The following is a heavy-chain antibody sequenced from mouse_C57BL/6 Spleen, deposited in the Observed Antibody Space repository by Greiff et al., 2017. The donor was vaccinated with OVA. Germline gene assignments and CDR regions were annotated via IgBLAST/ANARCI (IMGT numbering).Heavy chain of an antibody. D-gene: IGHD2-1*01. CDR3: ARDPYGNYFDY. Sequence: EVQLQQSGPGLVKPSQSLSLTCSVTGYSITSGYYWNWIRQFPGNKLEWMGYISYDGSNNYNPSLKNRISITRDTSKNQFFLKLNSVTTEDTATYYCARDPYGNYFDYWGKGTTLTVSS. CDR2: ISYDGSN. V-gene: IGHV3-6*01. CDR1: GYSITSGYY. J-gene: IGHJ2*01.